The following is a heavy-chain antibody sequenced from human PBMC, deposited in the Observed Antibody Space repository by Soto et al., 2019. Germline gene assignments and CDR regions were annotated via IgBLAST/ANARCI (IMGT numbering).Heavy chain of an antibody. CDR3: ARSPRFLEWLLHPMGFDY. V-gene: IGHV4-61*01. Sequence: SETLSLTCTVSGGSVSSGSYYWSWIRQPPGKGLEWIGYIYYSGSTNYNPSLKSRVTISVDTSKNQFSLKLSSVTAADTAVYYCARSPRFLEWLLHPMGFDYWGQGTLVTVSS. J-gene: IGHJ4*02. CDR2: IYYSGST. D-gene: IGHD3-3*01. CDR1: GGSVSSGSYY.